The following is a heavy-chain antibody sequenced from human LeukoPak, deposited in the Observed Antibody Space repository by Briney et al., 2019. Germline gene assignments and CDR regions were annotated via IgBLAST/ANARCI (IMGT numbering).Heavy chain of an antibody. Sequence: GGSLRLSCAASGFIFSSYWMSWVRPAPGKGLEWVANIKEDGSEKYYVDSVKGRSTISRDNAKNSLYLQTNSLRAEDTAVYYCARRALRYCSSTSCPAQYYGVDVWGKGTTVTVSS. V-gene: IGHV3-7*03. CDR2: IKEDGSEK. D-gene: IGHD2-2*01. J-gene: IGHJ6*04. CDR3: ARRALRYCSSTSCPAQYYGVDV. CDR1: GFIFSSYW.